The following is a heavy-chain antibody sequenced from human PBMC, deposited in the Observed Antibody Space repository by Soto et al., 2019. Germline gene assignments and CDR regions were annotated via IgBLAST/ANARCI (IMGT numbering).Heavy chain of an antibody. J-gene: IGHJ6*02. CDR3: ATGQDPREVSHYSGRAV. CDR1: GFTFSYYW. D-gene: IGHD7-27*01. Sequence: EVQLVESGGGLVQPGGSLRLSCAASGFTFSYYWMHWVRQAPGKGLVWVSRINGDGSRTSYADSVKGRFTMSRDNAKNTLNLQMTSLRAEDTAVYYFATGQDPREVSHYSGRAVGGQGTTVTFSS. CDR2: INGDGSRT. V-gene: IGHV3-74*01.